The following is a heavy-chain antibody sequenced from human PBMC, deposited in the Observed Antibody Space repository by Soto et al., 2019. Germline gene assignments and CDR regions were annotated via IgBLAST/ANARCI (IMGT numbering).Heavy chain of an antibody. CDR2: IYPDDSDT. J-gene: IGHJ6*02. CDR1: GYRFTSYW. V-gene: IGHV5-51*01. CDR3: ESSSFRPYYYYGMDV. Sequence: GESLKISCKGLGYRFTSYWIGWVRQMPGKGLEWMGIIYPDDSDTRYSPSFEGQVTISADKSINSAYLQWASLKASDTAMYYCESSSFRPYYYYGMDVWGQGTTVTVSS.